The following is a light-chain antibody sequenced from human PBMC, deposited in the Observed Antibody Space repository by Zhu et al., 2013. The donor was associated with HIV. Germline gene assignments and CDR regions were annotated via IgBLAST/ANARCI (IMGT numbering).Light chain of an antibody. Sequence: EIVLTQSPGTLSLSPGERATLSCRASQSVSSNYLAWYRQKPGQAPRLLIYRASNRATGIPARFSGSGSGTDFTLTISRLEPEDFAVYYCQQRGNWPPYAFGQGTKLEIK. CDR2: RAS. V-gene: IGKV3D-20*02. J-gene: IGKJ2*01. CDR1: QSVSSNY. CDR3: QQRGNWPPYA.